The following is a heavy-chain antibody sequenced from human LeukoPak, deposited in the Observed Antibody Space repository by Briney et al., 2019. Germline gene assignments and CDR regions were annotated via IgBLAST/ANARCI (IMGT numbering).Heavy chain of an antibody. CDR3: ARGPPPDFDY. J-gene: IGHJ4*02. V-gene: IGHV4-4*07. CDR1: GDSISSYY. CDR2: IHPSGST. Sequence: PSQTLSLTCTVSGDSISSYYWSWIRQPAGKGLEWIGRIHPSGSTNYNPSLKSRVTLSVDTSKNQFSLKLSSVTAADTAVYYCARGPPPDFDYWGRGTLVTVSS.